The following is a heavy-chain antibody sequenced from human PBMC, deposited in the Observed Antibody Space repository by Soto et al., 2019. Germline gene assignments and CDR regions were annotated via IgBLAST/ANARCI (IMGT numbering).Heavy chain of an antibody. CDR1: GGTFSSYA. Sequence: QVQLVQSGAEVKKPGSSVKVSCKASGGTFSSYAISWVRQAPGQGLEWMGGIIPIFGTANYAQKFQGRVTITADESTSTAYMELSSLRSEDTAVYYCASITDTAMVTYYYGMDVWGQGTTVTVSS. CDR2: IIPIFGTA. CDR3: ASITDTAMVTYYYGMDV. J-gene: IGHJ6*02. V-gene: IGHV1-69*12. D-gene: IGHD5-18*01.